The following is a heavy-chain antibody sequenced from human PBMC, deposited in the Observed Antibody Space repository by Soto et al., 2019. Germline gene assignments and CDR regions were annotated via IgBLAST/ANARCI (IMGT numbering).Heavy chain of an antibody. CDR3: ARDRVGRWLQAGSFDY. D-gene: IGHD5-12*01. V-gene: IGHV3-30-3*01. CDR2: ISYDGSNK. Sequence: QVQLVESGGGVVQPGRSLRLSCAAAGFTFSSYAMHWVRQAPGKGLEWVAVISYDGSNKYYADSVKGRFTISRDNSKNSLYLQMNSLRAEDSAVYYCARDRVGRWLQAGSFDYWGQGTLVTVSS. J-gene: IGHJ4*02. CDR1: GFTFSSYA.